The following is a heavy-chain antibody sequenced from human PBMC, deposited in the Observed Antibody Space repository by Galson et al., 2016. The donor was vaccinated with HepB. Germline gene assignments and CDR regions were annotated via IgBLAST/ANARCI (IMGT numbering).Heavy chain of an antibody. J-gene: IGHJ4*02. CDR2: ISGGNGDT. CDR1: GFTFSSYA. Sequence: SLKLSCAASGFTFSSYAMSWVRQAPGKGLEWVSSISGGNGDTFYVDSVKGRFTITTDNTKNTMYLQMSSLRADDTAVHYCAKGGIYNDLSFWGQGILVTVSS. CDR3: AKGGIYNDLSF. V-gene: IGHV3-23*01. D-gene: IGHD5-24*01.